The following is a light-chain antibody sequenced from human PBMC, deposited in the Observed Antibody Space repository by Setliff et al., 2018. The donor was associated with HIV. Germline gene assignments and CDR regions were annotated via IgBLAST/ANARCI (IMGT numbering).Light chain of an antibody. CDR1: RSDVGGYNY. CDR3: NSFTSTTIYV. V-gene: IGLV2-8*01. CDR2: AVN. Sequence: QSALTQPPSASGSLGQSVTISCTGTRSDVGGYNYVSWYQIQPGKAPRLIIYAVNKRPSWVSNRFSASKSGNAAYLTVSGLQAEDEADYYCNSFTSTTIYVFGTGTKGTVL. J-gene: IGLJ1*01.